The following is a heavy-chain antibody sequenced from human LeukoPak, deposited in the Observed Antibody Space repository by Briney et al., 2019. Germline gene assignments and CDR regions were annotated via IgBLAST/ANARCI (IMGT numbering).Heavy chain of an antibody. D-gene: IGHD3-16*01. Sequence: GGSLRLSCAASGFTFSSYAMHWVRQAPGKGLEWVANIKPDGNEKYYVDSVKGRFTISRDNAKNSLYLQMNSLRAEDTAVYFCARFSFVSGRSVDYWGQGTLVTVSS. CDR2: IKPDGNEK. CDR1: GFTFSSYA. V-gene: IGHV3-7*01. J-gene: IGHJ4*02. CDR3: ARFSFVSGRSVDY.